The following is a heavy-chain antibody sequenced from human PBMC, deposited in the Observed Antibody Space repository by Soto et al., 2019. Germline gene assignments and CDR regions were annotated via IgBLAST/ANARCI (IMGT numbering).Heavy chain of an antibody. J-gene: IGHJ4*02. CDR2: IIPMFGIT. CDR3: ATGALTFGGVLNA. CDR1: GATFSSST. Sequence: QVQLVQSGADVKKPGSSVKVSCKASGATFSSSTFTWVRQAPGQGLEWMGRIIPMFGITTSAQKFQGRLGITADESTNTVFMDMSSLRSDDTAIYYCATGALTFGGVLNAWGQGTLVTVSS. D-gene: IGHD3-16*01. V-gene: IGHV1-69*02.